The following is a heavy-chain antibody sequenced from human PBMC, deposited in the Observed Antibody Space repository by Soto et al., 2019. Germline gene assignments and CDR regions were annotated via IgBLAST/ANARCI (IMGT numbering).Heavy chain of an antibody. Sequence: PGGSLRLSCAASGFTFSSYAMSWVRQAPGKGLEWVSAISGSGGSTYYADSVKGRFTISRDNSKNTLYLQMNSLRAEDTAVYYCAKDMGKNKYYDFWSGPPDYGMDVWGQGTTVTV. CDR1: GFTFSSYA. V-gene: IGHV3-23*01. J-gene: IGHJ6*02. D-gene: IGHD3-3*01. CDR2: ISGSGGST. CDR3: AKDMGKNKYYDFWSGPPDYGMDV.